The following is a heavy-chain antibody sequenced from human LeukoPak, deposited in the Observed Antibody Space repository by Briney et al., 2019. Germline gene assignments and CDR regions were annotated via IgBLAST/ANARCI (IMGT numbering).Heavy chain of an antibody. CDR3: ARALLDIVVVVAARDYCYYGMDV. CDR1: GYTFTSYG. CDR2: ISAYNGNT. J-gene: IGHJ6*02. Sequence: GASVKVSCKASGYTFTSYGISWVRQAPGQGLEWMGWISAYNGNTNYAQKFQGRVTITADESTSTAYMELSSLRSEDTAVYYCARALLDIVVVVAARDYCYYGMDVWGQGTTVTVSS. V-gene: IGHV1-18*01. D-gene: IGHD2-15*01.